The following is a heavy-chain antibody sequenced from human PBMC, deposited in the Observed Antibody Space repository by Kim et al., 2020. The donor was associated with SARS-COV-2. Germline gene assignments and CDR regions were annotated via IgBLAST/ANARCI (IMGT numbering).Heavy chain of an antibody. Sequence: ASVKVSCKASGYTFTSYGISWVRQAPGQGLEWMGWISAYNGNTNYAQKLQGRVTMTTDTSTSTAYMELRSLRSDDTAVYYCARDVVVRGVISPPPGGFDPWGQGTLVTVSS. V-gene: IGHV1-18*01. CDR1: GYTFTSYG. CDR2: ISAYNGNT. J-gene: IGHJ5*02. D-gene: IGHD3-10*01. CDR3: ARDVVVRGVISPPPGGFDP.